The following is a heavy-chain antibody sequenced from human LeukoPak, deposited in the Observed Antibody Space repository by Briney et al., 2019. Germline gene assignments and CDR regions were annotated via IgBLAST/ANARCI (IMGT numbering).Heavy chain of an antibody. D-gene: IGHD6-6*01. CDR2: INHSGST. V-gene: IGHV4-34*01. J-gene: IGHJ5*02. CDR3: ARAALLRHNWFDP. CDR1: GGSFSGYY. Sequence: SETLSLTCAVYGGSFSGYYWSWIRQPPGKGLEWIGEINHSGSTNYNPSLKSRVTISVDTSKNQFSLKLSSVTAADTAVYYCARAALLRHNWFDPWGQGTLVTVSS.